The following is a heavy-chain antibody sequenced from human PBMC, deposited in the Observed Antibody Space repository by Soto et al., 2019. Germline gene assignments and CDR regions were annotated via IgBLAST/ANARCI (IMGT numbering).Heavy chain of an antibody. D-gene: IGHD2-15*01. V-gene: IGHV4-4*02. CDR1: GGSISSSNW. CDR3: ARYCSGGSCYSGGYYYYGMDV. J-gene: IGHJ6*02. Sequence: PSETLSLTSAVSGGSISSSNWWSWVRQPPGEGLEWIGEIYHSGSTNYNPSLKSRVTISVDKSKNQFSLKLSSVTAADTAVYYCARYCSGGSCYSGGYYYYGMDVWVQGTTVTVSS. CDR2: IYHSGST.